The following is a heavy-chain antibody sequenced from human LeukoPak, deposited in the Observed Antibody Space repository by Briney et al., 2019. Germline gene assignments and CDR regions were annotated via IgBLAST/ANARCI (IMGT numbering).Heavy chain of an antibody. CDR3: ARSSEQQLVTWFDY. CDR2: ISSSSSYI. J-gene: IGHJ4*02. D-gene: IGHD6-13*01. CDR1: GFTFSSYS. Sequence: GGFLRLSCAASGFTFSSYSMNWVRQAPGKWLEWVSSISSSSSYIYYADSVKGRFTISRDNAKNSLYLQMNSLRAEDTAVYYCARSSEQQLVTWFDYWGQGTLVTVSS. V-gene: IGHV3-21*01.